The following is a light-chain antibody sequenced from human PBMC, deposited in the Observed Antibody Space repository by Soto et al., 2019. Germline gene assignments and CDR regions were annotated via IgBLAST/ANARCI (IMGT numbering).Light chain of an antibody. CDR1: QDISNY. J-gene: IGKJ4*01. Sequence: DLQMTQSPSSLSASVGDRVTITCQASQDISNYLNWYQQKPGKAPKLLIYDASKLETGVPSRFSGSGSRTDFTFTISSLQPEDIATYYCQQYDNLLLTFGGGTKVEIK. V-gene: IGKV1-33*01. CDR2: DAS. CDR3: QQYDNLLLT.